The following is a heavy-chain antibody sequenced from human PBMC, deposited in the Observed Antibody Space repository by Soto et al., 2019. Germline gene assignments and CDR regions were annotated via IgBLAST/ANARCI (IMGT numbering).Heavy chain of an antibody. Sequence: EVQLLESGGGLVQPGGSLRLSCAASGFTFSSFAMAWVRQAPGKGLHWVAGITYGHYTFYTNSVKGRFTISRDNSENTLYLQRSSLRVEDTAVYYGVKYTIAESVGEHWGLGTLVTVSS. CDR1: GFTFSSFA. J-gene: IGHJ1*01. D-gene: IGHD3-16*01. V-gene: IGHV3-23*01. CDR3: VKYTIAESVGEH. CDR2: ITYGHYT.